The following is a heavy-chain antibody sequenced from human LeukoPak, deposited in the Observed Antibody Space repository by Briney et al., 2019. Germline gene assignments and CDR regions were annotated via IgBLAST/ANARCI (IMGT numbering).Heavy chain of an antibody. V-gene: IGHV1-24*01. CDR2: FDPEDGET. CDR1: GYTLTELS. CDR3: ATGAAYYYDSSGLGSFDY. J-gene: IGHJ4*02. D-gene: IGHD3-22*01. Sequence: ASVKVSCKASGYTLTELSMHWVRQAPGKGLEWMGGFDPEDGETIYAQKFQGRVTMTEDTSTDTAYMELSSLRSEDTAVYYCATGAAYYYDSSGLGSFDYWGQGTLVTVSS.